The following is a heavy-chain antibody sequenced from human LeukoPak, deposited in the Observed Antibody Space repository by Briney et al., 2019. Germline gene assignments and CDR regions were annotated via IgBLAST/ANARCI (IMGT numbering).Heavy chain of an antibody. CDR3: ARSGYCSSSSCHPESDGLDF. J-gene: IGHJ3*01. CDR2: VSTYNTNT. V-gene: IGHV1-18*01. D-gene: IGHD2-2*01. CDR1: VYNFISYG. Sequence: AAVNVSCKASVYNFISYGGSWVRQAPRQGREGMGWVSTYNTNTTHAPNQPYKATTTTDPATSTDYMELTNLRSGDTAVYYGARSGYCSSSSCHPESDGLDFWGRGTMVSVSS.